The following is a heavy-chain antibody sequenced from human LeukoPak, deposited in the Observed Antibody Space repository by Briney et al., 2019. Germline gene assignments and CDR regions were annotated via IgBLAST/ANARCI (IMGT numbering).Heavy chain of an antibody. CDR1: GFTFSSYL. V-gene: IGHV3-7*01. D-gene: IGHD6-25*01. J-gene: IGHJ4*02. CDR3: ARGSAAGYDY. CDR2: IKQDGSEK. Sequence: GGSLRLSCAASGFTFSSYLMSWVRQAPGKGLEWVANIKQDGSEKYYVDSVKGRFTISRDNAKNSLYLQMNSLRAEDTAVYYCARGSAAGYDYWGQGTLVTVSS.